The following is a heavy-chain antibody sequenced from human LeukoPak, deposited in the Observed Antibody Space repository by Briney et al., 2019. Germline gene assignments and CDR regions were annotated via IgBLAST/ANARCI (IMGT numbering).Heavy chain of an antibody. Sequence: SETLSLTCTVSGGSISSSSYYGGGIRQPPGKGLEGSGSIYYRGRPYYNPPLNSRITLSVHTSKNEFSLKLSSVTAADTAVYYCARHVRYYGSGCQGGWFDPWGQGTLVTVSS. CDR3: ARHVRYYGSGCQGGWFDP. CDR2: IYYRGRP. D-gene: IGHD3-10*01. CDR1: GGSISSSSYY. J-gene: IGHJ5*02. V-gene: IGHV4-39*01.